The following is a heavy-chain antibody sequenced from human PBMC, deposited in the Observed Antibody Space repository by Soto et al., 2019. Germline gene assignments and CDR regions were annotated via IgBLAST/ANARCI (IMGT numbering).Heavy chain of an antibody. CDR1: GFTFSSYG. D-gene: IGHD6-19*01. J-gene: IGHJ4*02. Sequence: VQLVESGGGVVQPGRSPRLSCAASGFTFSSYGMHWVRQAPGKGLEWVAVIWYDGSNKYYADSVKGRFTISRDNSKNTLYLQMNSLRAEDTAVYYCARSRVAGTGPIDYWGQGTLVTVSS. CDR3: ARSRVAGTGPIDY. V-gene: IGHV3-33*01. CDR2: IWYDGSNK.